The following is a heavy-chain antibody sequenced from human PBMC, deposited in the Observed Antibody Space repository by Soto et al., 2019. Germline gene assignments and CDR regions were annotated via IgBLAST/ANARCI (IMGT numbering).Heavy chain of an antibody. CDR3: VASLAASGLNWLDP. CDR2: IFANGHT. V-gene: IGHV4-4*07. J-gene: IGHJ5*02. D-gene: IGHD6-13*01. Sequence: SETLSLTCIVSGGSISEKYWNWVRQPPGKGLEWIGLIFANGHTDYNPSLKSRVSMSVDASKNQFSLRLTSMTAADTAVYYCVASLAASGLNWLDPWGRGTLVTVSS. CDR1: GGSISEKY.